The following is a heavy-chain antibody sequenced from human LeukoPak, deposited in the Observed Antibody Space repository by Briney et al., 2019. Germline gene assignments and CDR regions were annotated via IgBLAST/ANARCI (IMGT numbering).Heavy chain of an antibody. D-gene: IGHD4/OR15-4a*01. J-gene: IGHJ4*02. CDR1: GFTDSSDF. CDR3: ARGRGAD. V-gene: IGHV3-53*01. CDR2: IHSGGTT. Sequence: GGSLRLSCEASGFTDSSDFMGWVRQAPGKGLEWVSIIHSGGTTYYADSVKGRFTTSRDSFKNTLNLQMNSLRAEDTAVYYCARGRGADWGQGTLVTVSS.